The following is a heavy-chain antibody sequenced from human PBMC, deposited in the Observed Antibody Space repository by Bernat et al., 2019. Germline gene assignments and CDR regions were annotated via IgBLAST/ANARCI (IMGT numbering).Heavy chain of an antibody. D-gene: IGHD6-19*01. CDR3: ARVTGYSSIYFDY. J-gene: IGHJ4*02. CDR2: ISFDGSDE. Sequence: QVQLVESGGDVVQPGTSLRLSCAASGFTFTTFGMHWVRQAPGKGLEWMAIISFDGSDEYYADSVKGRFTISRDNSKNTVYLQMNSLRTGDTAVYYCARVTGYSSIYFDYWGQGTLVTVSS. CDR1: GFTFTTFG. V-gene: IGHV3-30-3*01.